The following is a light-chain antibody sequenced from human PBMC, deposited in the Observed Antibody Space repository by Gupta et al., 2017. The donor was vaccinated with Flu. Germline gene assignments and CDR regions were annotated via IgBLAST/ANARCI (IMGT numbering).Light chain of an antibody. Sequence: PAPLSFSPGHPAPLSSRALHSVSSCYLSCYQQKPGQAPMLLIYGASSRATGIPDMFSGSWSGTYFTLTISRLEPEDFALYYCQQYGSSLGFGPGTKVDIK. J-gene: IGKJ3*01. CDR1: HSVSSCY. CDR3: QQYGSSLG. CDR2: GAS. V-gene: IGKV3-20*01.